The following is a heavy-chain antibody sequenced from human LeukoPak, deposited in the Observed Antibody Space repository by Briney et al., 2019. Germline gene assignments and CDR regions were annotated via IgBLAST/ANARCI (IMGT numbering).Heavy chain of an antibody. D-gene: IGHD3-22*01. CDR3: ARGGNYYDSSGYYNWFDP. V-gene: IGHV4-59*08. CDR1: GGSISSYY. CDR2: IYYSGST. Sequence: PSETLSLTCTVPGGSISSYYWSWIRQPPGKGLEWIGYIYYSGSTNYNPSLKSRVTISVDTSKNQFSLKLSSVTAADTAVYYCARGGNYYDSSGYYNWFDPWGQGTLVTVSS. J-gene: IGHJ5*02.